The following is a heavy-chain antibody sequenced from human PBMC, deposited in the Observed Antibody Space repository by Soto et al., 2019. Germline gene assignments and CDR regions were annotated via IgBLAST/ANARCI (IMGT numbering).Heavy chain of an antibody. J-gene: IGHJ3*02. Sequence: GESLRLSCAASGFSFSNAWMSWVRQAPGKGLEWVGRIKSKTDGGTTDYAAPVKGRFTISRDDSKNTLYLQMNSLKTEDTAVYYCTTDRLYDDPGAFDIWGQGTMVTVSS. CDR1: GFSFSNAW. CDR3: TTDRLYDDPGAFDI. D-gene: IGHD2-8*01. V-gene: IGHV3-15*01. CDR2: IKSKTDGGTT.